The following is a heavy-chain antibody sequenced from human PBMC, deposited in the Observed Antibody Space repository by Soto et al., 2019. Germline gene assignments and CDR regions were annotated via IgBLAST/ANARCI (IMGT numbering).Heavy chain of an antibody. D-gene: IGHD4-17*01. CDR2: IYYSGST. Sequence: SETLSLTCTVSGGSISSYYWSWIRQPPGKGLEWIGYIYYSGSTNYNPSLKSRVTISVDTSKNQFSLKLSSVTAADTAVYYCARSYGDYVFDYWGQGTLVTVSS. J-gene: IGHJ4*02. V-gene: IGHV4-59*01. CDR3: ARSYGDYVFDY. CDR1: GGSISSYY.